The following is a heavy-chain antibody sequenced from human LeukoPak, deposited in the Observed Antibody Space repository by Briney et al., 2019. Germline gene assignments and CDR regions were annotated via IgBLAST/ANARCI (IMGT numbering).Heavy chain of an antibody. D-gene: IGHD4-23*01. CDR1: GFPFRSYV. CDR3: ARDIYGGNWPNDY. Sequence: GGSLRLSCAASGFPFRSYVMTWVRQAPGKGLEWVSSISGRSTYIYYADSVKGRFTISRDNAKNSLYLQMNSLRAEDTAVYYCARDIYGGNWPNDYWGQGTLVTVSS. V-gene: IGHV3-21*01. J-gene: IGHJ4*02. CDR2: ISGRSTYI.